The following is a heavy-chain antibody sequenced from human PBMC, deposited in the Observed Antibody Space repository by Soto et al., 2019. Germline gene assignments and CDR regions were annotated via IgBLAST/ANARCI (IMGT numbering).Heavy chain of an antibody. CDR2: INHSGST. V-gene: IGHV4-34*01. J-gene: IGHJ4*02. CDR3: AREAPRASGYDQGPDY. CDR1: GGSFSGYY. D-gene: IGHD5-12*01. Sequence: QVQLQQWGAGLLKPSETLSLTCAVYGGSFSGYYWSWIRQPPGKGLEWIGEINHSGSTNYNPSLKSRVTISVDTSKNQFSLKLSSVTAADTAVYYCAREAPRASGYDQGPDYWGQGTLVTVSS.